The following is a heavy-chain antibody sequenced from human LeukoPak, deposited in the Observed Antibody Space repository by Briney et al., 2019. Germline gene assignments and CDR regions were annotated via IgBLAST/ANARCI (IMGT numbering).Heavy chain of an antibody. D-gene: IGHD1-26*01. Sequence: SETLSLTCTVSGGSISSSSYYWGWIRQPPGKGLEWIGSIYYSGSTYYNPSLKSRVTISVDTSKNQFTLKLSSVTAADTAVYYCARPAPNSGSYYEAYSDYWGQGTLVTVSS. CDR3: ARPAPNSGSYYEAYSDY. CDR1: GGSISSSSYY. CDR2: IYYSGST. J-gene: IGHJ4*02. V-gene: IGHV4-39*01.